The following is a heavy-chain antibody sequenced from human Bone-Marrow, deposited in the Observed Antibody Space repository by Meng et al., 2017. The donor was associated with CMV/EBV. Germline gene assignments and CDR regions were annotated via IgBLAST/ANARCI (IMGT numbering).Heavy chain of an antibody. D-gene: IGHD5-18*01. CDR2: INHSGST. J-gene: IGHJ6*02. V-gene: IGHV4-34*01. Sequence: GSLRLSCTVSGGSISSYYWSWIRQPPGKGLEWIGEINHSGSTNYNPSLKSRVTISVDTSKNQFSLKLSSVTAADTAVYYCARGRIQLWLENYYGMDVWGQGTTVTVSS. CDR3: ARGRIQLWLENYYGMDV. CDR1: GGSISSYY.